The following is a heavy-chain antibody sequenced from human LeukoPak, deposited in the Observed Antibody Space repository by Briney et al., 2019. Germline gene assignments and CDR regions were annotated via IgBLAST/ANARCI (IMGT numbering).Heavy chain of an antibody. J-gene: IGHJ5*01. Sequence: PGGSLRLSCVASGFTFSDYEMSWVRQAPGKGLEWVSYINDRGSVTHYADSVEGRFTVSRDNAKNSVYLQMHSLRAEDTAVYYXAXXPAKYGDYADSWGQGTLVTXSS. CDR1: GFTFSDYE. CDR3: AXXPAKYGDYADS. V-gene: IGHV3-48*03. D-gene: IGHD4-17*01. CDR2: INDRGSVT.